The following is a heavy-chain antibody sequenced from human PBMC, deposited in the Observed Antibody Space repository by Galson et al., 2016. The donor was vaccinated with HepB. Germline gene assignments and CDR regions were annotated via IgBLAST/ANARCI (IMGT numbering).Heavy chain of an antibody. CDR1: GFSFNTYS. V-gene: IGHV3-21*01. D-gene: IGHD4-17*01. Sequence: SLRLSCAASGFSFNTYSFNWVRQAPGKGLEWVSSISPGSTSIYYADPVKGRFTISRDNAKNSLYLQMSNLRAEDTAVYYCARSPAYGDYLPWYFDLWGRGTLVTVSS. J-gene: IGHJ2*01. CDR2: ISPGSTSI. CDR3: ARSPAYGDYLPWYFDL.